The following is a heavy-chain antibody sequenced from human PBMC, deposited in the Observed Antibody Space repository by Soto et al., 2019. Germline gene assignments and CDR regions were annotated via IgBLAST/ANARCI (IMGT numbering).Heavy chain of an antibody. J-gene: IGHJ4*02. V-gene: IGHV4-59*01. CDR2: IHYSGNT. Sequence: SETLSLTCTVSGASISGYYCSWIRQPPGKGLEWIGYIHYSGNTNYNPSLKSRVTISVETSKNRCSLKVNSVTAADTAVYFCARVTRPDSGPLYYLEYWGKGFLVTVS. CDR1: GASISGYY. D-gene: IGHD6-25*01. CDR3: ARVTRPDSGPLYYLEY.